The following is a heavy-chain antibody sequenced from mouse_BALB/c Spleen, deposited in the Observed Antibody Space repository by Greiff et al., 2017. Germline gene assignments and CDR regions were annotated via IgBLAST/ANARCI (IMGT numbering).Heavy chain of an antibody. D-gene: IGHD1-1*01. CDR3: ASRSYYRSNPLYFDY. V-gene: IGHV1-14*01. J-gene: IGHJ2*01. CDR1: GYTFTSYV. Sequence: VQLQQSGPELVKPGASVKMSCKASGYTFTSYVMHWVKQKPGQGLEWIGYINPYNDGTKYNEKFKGKATLTSDKSSSTAYMELSSLTSEDSAVYYCASRSYYRSNPLYFDYWGQGTTLTVSS. CDR2: INPYNDGT.